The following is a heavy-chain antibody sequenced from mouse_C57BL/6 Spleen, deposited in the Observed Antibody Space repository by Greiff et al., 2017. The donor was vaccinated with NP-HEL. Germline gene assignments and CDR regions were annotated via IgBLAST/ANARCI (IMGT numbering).Heavy chain of an antibody. CDR3: ANYAQRGY. V-gene: IGHV1-85*01. J-gene: IGHJ2*01. CDR2: IYPRDGST. CDR1: GYTFTSYD. Sequence: VMLVESGPELVKPGASVKLSCKASGYTFTSYDINWVKQRPGQGLEWIGWIYPRDGSTKYNEKFKGKATLTVDTSSSTAYMELHSLTSEDSAVYFCANYAQRGYWGQGTTLTVSS. D-gene: IGHD6-5*01.